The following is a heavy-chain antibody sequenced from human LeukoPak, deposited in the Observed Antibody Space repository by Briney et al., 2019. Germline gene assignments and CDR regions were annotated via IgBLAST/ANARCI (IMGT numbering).Heavy chain of an antibody. CDR2: INPNRGGT. V-gene: IGHV1-2*02. CDR1: GYTFTGYY. Sequence: ASVKVSCKASGYTFTGYYMHWVRQAPGQGLEWMGWINPNRGGTNYAQKFQGRVTMTRDTSISTAYMELSRLRSDDTAVYYCAREVVVVPAAIALRFLEWLLYRYSYGMDVWGQGTTVTVSS. CDR3: AREVVVVPAAIALRFLEWLLYRYSYGMDV. J-gene: IGHJ6*02. D-gene: IGHD3-3*01.